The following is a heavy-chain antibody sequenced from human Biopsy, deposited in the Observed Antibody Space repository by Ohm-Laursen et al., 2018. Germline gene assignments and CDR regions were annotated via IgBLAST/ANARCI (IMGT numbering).Heavy chain of an antibody. CDR2: IIPFSGTI. D-gene: IGHD3-16*01. J-gene: IGHJ4*02. Sequence: ASVKVSCKASGGSFNSLDLSWVRQAPGQGLEWLGGIIPFSGTINYAQAFRGRVAITADESTSTVYLDLSSLRSEDTATYYCERRRGADFDYWGQGTLVTVSS. CDR3: ERRRGADFDY. CDR1: GGSFNSLD. V-gene: IGHV1-69*13.